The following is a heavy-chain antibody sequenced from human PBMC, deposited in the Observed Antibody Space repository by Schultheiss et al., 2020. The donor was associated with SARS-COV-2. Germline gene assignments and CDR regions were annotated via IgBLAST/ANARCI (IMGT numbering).Heavy chain of an antibody. J-gene: IGHJ4*02. V-gene: IGHV1-46*01. CDR1: GYTFTSYY. CDR3: ARDPNWNYVLDY. Sequence: ASVKVSCKASGYTFTSYYMHWVRQAPGQGLEWMGIINPSGGSTSYAQKFQGRVTMTRDTSTSTVYMELSRLRSDDTAVYYCARDPNWNYVLDYWGQGTLVTVSS. CDR2: INPSGGST. D-gene: IGHD1-7*01.